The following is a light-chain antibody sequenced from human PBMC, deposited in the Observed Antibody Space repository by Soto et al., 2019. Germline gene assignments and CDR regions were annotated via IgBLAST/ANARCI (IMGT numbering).Light chain of an antibody. J-gene: IGKJ1*01. CDR1: QDISNY. V-gene: IGKV1-33*01. CDR2: DAS. CDR3: LQHNSYPWT. Sequence: DIQMTQSPSSLSASVGDRVTITCQASQDISNYLNWYQQKPGKAPKLLIYDASNLETGVPSRFSGSGSGTDFTFTINSLQPEDFATYYCLQHNSYPWTFGQGTKVEIK.